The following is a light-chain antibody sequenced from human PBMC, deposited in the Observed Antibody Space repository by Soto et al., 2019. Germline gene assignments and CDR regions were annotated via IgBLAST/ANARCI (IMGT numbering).Light chain of an antibody. J-gene: IGKJ1*01. CDR2: GAS. CDR1: QSVSSN. CDR3: QQYNNWPRT. Sequence: EIVLTQSPDTLSLSAGEGATLSCRASQSVSSNLAWYQQKPGQAPRLLIYGASTRATGIPARFSGSGSGTEFTLTISSLQSEDFAVYYCQQYNNWPRTFGQGTKVDIK. V-gene: IGKV3-15*01.